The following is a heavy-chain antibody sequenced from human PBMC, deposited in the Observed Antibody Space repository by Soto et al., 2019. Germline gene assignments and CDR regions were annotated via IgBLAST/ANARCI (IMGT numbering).Heavy chain of an antibody. J-gene: IGHJ4*02. V-gene: IGHV3-23*01. CDR2: IVGSGAST. D-gene: IGHD3-22*01. Sequence: GGSLRLSCASSGFPFSNYAMNWVRQAPGKGLEWVSGIVGSGASTNYADSVKGRFTISRDNSKNTLYLHMNGLRAEDTATYYCAKLPSSGFYYFDYWGQGTPVTVSS. CDR3: AKLPSSGFYYFDY. CDR1: GFPFSNYA.